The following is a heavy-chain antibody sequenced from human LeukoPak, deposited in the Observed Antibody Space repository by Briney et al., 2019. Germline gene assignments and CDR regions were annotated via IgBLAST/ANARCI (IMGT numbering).Heavy chain of an antibody. CDR1: GGSISSGDYY. D-gene: IGHD3-10*01. V-gene: IGHV4-30-4*01. CDR2: IYYIGNT. Sequence: SETLSLTCTVSGGSISSGDYYWSWIRQPPGKGLEWIGYIYYIGNTFYNPSLKSRVTISVDTSKNQFSLKLSSVTAADTAVYYCARQGELLFDCWGQGTLVTVSS. CDR3: ARQGELLFDC. J-gene: IGHJ4*02.